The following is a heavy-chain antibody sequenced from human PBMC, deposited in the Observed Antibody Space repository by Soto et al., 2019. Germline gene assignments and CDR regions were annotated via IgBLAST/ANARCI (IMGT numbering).Heavy chain of an antibody. J-gene: IGHJ4*02. CDR1: GFTFSSYA. V-gene: IGHV3-30-3*01. CDR2: ISYDGSNK. D-gene: IGHD6-19*01. CDR3: AKDLTSGQWLVRGFDY. Sequence: PGGSLRLSCAASGFTFSSYAMHWVRQAPGKGLEWVAVISYDGSNKYYADSVKGRFTISRDNSKNTLYLQMNSLRAEDTAVYYCAKDLTSGQWLVRGFDYWGQGTLVTVSS.